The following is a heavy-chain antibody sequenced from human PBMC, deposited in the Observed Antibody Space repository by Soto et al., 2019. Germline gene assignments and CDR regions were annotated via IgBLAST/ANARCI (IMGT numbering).Heavy chain of an antibody. CDR1: GYTFTGCG. CDR3: ASDLRAGYSSGWSPGAY. D-gene: IGHD6-13*01. CDR2: ISANSGDT. V-gene: IGHV1-18*01. Sequence: GASVKVTSKASGYTFTGCGLSWVRQAPGQGLEREEWISANSGDTNYAQNLQGRVTLTTDASTNTAYMDLRSLRSDDTAVYYCASDLRAGYSSGWSPGAYWGQGTLVTVSS. J-gene: IGHJ4*02.